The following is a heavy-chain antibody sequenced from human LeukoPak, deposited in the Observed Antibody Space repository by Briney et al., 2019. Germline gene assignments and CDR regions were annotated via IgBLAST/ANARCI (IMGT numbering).Heavy chain of an antibody. D-gene: IGHD5-12*01. Sequence: ASVKVSCKASGGTFSSYAISWVRQAPGQGLEWMGRIIPIFGTANYAQKFQGRVTITTDESTSTAYMELSSVRSEDTAVYYCASLLVGMATIDFDYWGQGTLVTVSS. CDR1: GGTFSSYA. CDR2: IIPIFGTA. J-gene: IGHJ4*02. V-gene: IGHV1-69*05. CDR3: ASLLVGMATIDFDY.